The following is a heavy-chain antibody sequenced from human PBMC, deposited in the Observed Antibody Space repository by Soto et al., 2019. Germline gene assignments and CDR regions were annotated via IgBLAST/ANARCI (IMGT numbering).Heavy chain of an antibody. CDR1: GYTFTSYC. CDR2: IIPIFGTA. Sequence: SVKVSCKASGYTFTSYCLHWVRQAPGQGLEWMGGIIPIFGTANYAQKFQGRVTITADESTSTAYMELSSLRSEDTAVYYCAGARREEYVLRFLEWSKPNYYGMDVWGQGTTVTVSS. D-gene: IGHD3-3*01. J-gene: IGHJ6*02. CDR3: AGARREEYVLRFLEWSKPNYYGMDV. V-gene: IGHV1-69*13.